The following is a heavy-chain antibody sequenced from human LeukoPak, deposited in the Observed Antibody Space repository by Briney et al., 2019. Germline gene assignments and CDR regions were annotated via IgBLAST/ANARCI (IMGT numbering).Heavy chain of an antibody. J-gene: IGHJ6*03. CDR2: IIPIFGTA. CDR3: ARCRIAALPRYYYYMDV. Sequence: SVKVSCKASGGTFSSYAISWVRQAPGQGLEWMGGIIPIFGTANYAQKFQGRVTITADKSTSTAYMELSSLRSEDTAVYYCARCRIAALPRYYYYMDVWGKGTTVTVSS. D-gene: IGHD6-6*01. V-gene: IGHV1-69*06. CDR1: GGTFSSYA.